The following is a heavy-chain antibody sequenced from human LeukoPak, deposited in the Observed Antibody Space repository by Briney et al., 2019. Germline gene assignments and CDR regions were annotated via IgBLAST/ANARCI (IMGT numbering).Heavy chain of an antibody. CDR1: GFTVSSNY. J-gene: IGHJ6*02. Sequence: GGSLRLSCAASGFTVSSNYMSWVRQAPGKGLEWVSVIYSGGSTYYADSVKVRFTISRHNSKNTLYLQMNSLRAEDTAVYYCARVVYGSEAVYYYYGMDVWGQGPRSPSP. CDR3: ARVVYGSEAVYYYYGMDV. CDR2: IYSGGST. V-gene: IGHV3-53*04. D-gene: IGHD3-10*01.